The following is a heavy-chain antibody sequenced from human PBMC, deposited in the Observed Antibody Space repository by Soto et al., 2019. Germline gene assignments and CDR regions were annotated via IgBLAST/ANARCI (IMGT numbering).Heavy chain of an antibody. Sequence: GGSLRLSCAASGFTFSSYGMHWVRQAPGKGLEWVAVISYDGSNKYYADSVKGRFTISRDNSKNTLYLQMNSLRAEDTAVYYCAKDRRRRNYYYYGMDVWGQGTTVTVSS. V-gene: IGHV3-30*18. J-gene: IGHJ6*02. CDR2: ISYDGSNK. CDR1: GFTFSSYG. CDR3: AKDRRRRNYYYYGMDV.